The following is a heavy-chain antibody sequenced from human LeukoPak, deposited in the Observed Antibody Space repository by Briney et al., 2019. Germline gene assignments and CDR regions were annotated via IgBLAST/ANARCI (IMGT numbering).Heavy chain of an antibody. V-gene: IGHV4-30-4*08. CDR3: ARATLNLYYFDY. CDR2: IYYSVST. CDR1: GGSISSGDYY. Sequence: PSQTLSLTCTVSGGSISSGDYYWSWIRQPPGKGLEWIGYIYYSVSTYYNPSLKTRVTISVDTSKNQFSLKLSSVTAADTAVYYCARATLNLYYFDYWGQGTLVTVSS. J-gene: IGHJ4*02. D-gene: IGHD1-7*01.